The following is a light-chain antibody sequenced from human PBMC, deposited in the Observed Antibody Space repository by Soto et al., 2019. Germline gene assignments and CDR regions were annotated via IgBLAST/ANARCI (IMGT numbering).Light chain of an antibody. Sequence: EIVLTQSPGTLSLSPGERATLSCRASQSVSSSYLAWYQQKPGQAPRLLIYGASSRATGIPDRFSGSGSGTDFTITISRLEPEESAVYYCQQYGSTPLITFGQRTRLEI. J-gene: IGKJ5*01. CDR3: QQYGSTPLIT. CDR1: QSVSSSY. CDR2: GAS. V-gene: IGKV3-20*01.